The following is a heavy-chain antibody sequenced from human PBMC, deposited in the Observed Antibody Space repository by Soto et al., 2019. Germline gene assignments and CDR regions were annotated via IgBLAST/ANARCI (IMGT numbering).Heavy chain of an antibody. D-gene: IGHD5-12*01. CDR3: ARMYGGSTPRI. J-gene: IGHJ4*02. Sequence: QVQLEQSGTEVKKTGASVKIYCKASGYTFIHNDINWVRQASGQGLEWMVWMRPKSCNTVSAQKCEGRVTMTSDTTRTTAYLALTGWTAGDTAIDYGARMYGGSTPRIWGQASLVVVS. CDR2: MRPKSCNT. CDR1: GYTFIHND. V-gene: IGHV1-8*01.